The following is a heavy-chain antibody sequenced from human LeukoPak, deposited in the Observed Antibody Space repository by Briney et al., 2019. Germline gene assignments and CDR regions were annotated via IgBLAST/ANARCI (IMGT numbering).Heavy chain of an antibody. D-gene: IGHD2-2*01. CDR3: ARDRKGRIVVVPAAQPSYNWFDP. CDR1: GYTFTSYA. V-gene: IGHV7-4-1*02. J-gene: IGHJ5*02. Sequence: ASVKVSCKAFGYTFTSYAMNWVRQAPGQGVEWMGWINTNTGNPTYAQGFTGRFVFSLDTSVSTAYLQISSLKAEDTAVYYCARDRKGRIVVVPAAQPSYNWFDPWGQGTLVTVSS. CDR2: INTNTGNP.